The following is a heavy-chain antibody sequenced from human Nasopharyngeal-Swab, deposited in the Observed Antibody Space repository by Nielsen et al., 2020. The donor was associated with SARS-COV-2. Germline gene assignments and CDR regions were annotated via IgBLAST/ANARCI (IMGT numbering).Heavy chain of an antibody. D-gene: IGHD6-13*01. CDR3: ARIAGGGPIYYYYMDV. CDR2: ISGSGSYV. Sequence: GGSLRLSCAGSGFTFNTYSMIWVRQVPGEGLEWVSSISGSGSYVYYADPVKGRFTISKDSAKNSLYLQMNSLRAEDTAVYFCARIAGGGPIYYYYMDVWGTGTTVTVSS. CDR1: GFTFNTYS. J-gene: IGHJ6*03. V-gene: IGHV3-21*01.